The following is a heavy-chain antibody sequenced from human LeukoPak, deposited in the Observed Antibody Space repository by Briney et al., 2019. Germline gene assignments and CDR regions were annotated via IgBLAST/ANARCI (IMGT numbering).Heavy chain of an antibody. D-gene: IGHD2-15*01. J-gene: IGHJ1*01. V-gene: IGHV3-30-3*01. CDR1: GFTFSSYA. Sequence: PGGSLRLSCAASGFTFSSYAMHWVRQAPGKGLEWVAVISYDGSNKYYADSVKGRFTISRDNSKNTLYLQMNSLRAEDTAVYYCAKGRRGYCSGGSCYVGEYFQHWGQGTLVTVSS. CDR2: ISYDGSNK. CDR3: AKGRRGYCSGGSCYVGEYFQH.